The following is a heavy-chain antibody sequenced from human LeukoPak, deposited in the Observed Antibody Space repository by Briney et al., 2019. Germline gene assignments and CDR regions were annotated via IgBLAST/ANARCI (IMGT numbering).Heavy chain of an antibody. Sequence: GGSLRLSCAASGFTFSGHWMSWVRKAPGKGLEWVANINQGGSDKYYVDSVKGRFTISRDNANNLLYLQMNSLRGEDTAVYYCTRDRSRAEDDWGQGTLVTVSS. CDR2: INQGGSDK. CDR1: GFTFSGHW. V-gene: IGHV3-7*01. D-gene: IGHD1-14*01. J-gene: IGHJ4*02. CDR3: TRDRSRAEDD.